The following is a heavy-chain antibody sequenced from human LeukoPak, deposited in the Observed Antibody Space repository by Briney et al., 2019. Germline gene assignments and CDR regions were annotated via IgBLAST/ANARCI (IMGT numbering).Heavy chain of an antibody. CDR2: ISSSSATI. D-gene: IGHD3-22*01. J-gene: IGHJ3*02. CDR1: GFTFSGYS. V-gene: IGHV3-48*01. Sequence: PGGSLRLSCAVSGFTFSGYSMKWVRQAPGKGLEWVSYISSSSATIYHAGSVKGRFTVSRDNAKNSLYLQMDSLRVEDTAVYYCATDREDYDSSGYYLSDAFDIWGQGTMVTVSS. CDR3: ATDREDYDSSGYYLSDAFDI.